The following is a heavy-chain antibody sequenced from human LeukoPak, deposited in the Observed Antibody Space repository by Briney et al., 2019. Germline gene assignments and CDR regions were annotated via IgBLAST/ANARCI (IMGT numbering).Heavy chain of an antibody. CDR3: ARDRDSGDYTAAPGDY. D-gene: IGHD4-17*01. Sequence: PGGSLRLSCAASGFTFSDHYMDWVRQAPGKGLEWISYISSSGSTINYADSVKGRFTISRDSAKNSLYLQMNSLRDEDTAVYYCARDRDSGDYTAAPGDYWGQGTLVTVSS. J-gene: IGHJ4*02. V-gene: IGHV3-11*04. CDR1: GFTFSDHY. CDR2: ISSSGSTI.